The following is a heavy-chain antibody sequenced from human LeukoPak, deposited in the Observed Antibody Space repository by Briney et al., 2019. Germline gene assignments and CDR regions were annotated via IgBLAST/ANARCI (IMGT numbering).Heavy chain of an antibody. CDR2: INPSDGAT. Sequence: ASVKVSCKASGYTFTMYYIHWVRQAPGQGLEWMGMINPSDGATTYAQRFQGRVTMTRDMSTTTVYMDLRSLRSEDTAVYFCARGQRGGLIGCLGGLFASYYTYYYMDVWGRGTAVTVSS. CDR3: ARGQRGGLIGCLGGLFASYYTYYYMDV. J-gene: IGHJ6*03. D-gene: IGHD3-10*01. V-gene: IGHV1-46*01. CDR1: GYTFTMYY.